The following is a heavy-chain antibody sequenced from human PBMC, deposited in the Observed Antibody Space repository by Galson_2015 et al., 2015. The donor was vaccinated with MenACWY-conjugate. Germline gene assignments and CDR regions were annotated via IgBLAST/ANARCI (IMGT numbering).Heavy chain of an antibody. CDR2: IIPIFGTA. CDR3: ARGASPPGGRLYYYYYYMDV. CDR1: GGTFSSYA. D-gene: IGHD3-16*01. J-gene: IGHJ6*03. V-gene: IGHV1-69*13. Sequence: SVKVSCKASGGTFSSYAISWVRQAPGQGLEWMGGIIPIFGTANYAQKFQGRVTITADESTSTAYMELSSLRSEDTAVYYCARGASPPGGRLYYYYYYMDVWGKGTTVTVSS.